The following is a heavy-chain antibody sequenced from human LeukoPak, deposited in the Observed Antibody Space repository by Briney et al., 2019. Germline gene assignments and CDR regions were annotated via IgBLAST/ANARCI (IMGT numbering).Heavy chain of an antibody. V-gene: IGHV4-59*12. D-gene: IGHD2-2*01. Sequence: SEALSLTCTVSGGSISSYYWSWIRQPPGKGLEWIGYIYYSGSTNYNPSLKSRVTISVDTSKNQFSLKLSSVTAADTAVYYCARGSGSTSPIGYYYYMDVWGKGTTVTVSS. CDR3: ARGSGSTSPIGYYYYMDV. CDR2: IYYSGST. J-gene: IGHJ6*03. CDR1: GGSISSYY.